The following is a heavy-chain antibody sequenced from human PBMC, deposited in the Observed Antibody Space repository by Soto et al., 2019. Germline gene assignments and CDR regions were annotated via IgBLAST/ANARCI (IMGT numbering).Heavy chain of an antibody. J-gene: IGHJ4*02. CDR3: ARGSIGVAGTSASD. D-gene: IGHD6-19*01. V-gene: IGHV1-18*01. CDR2: ISAYNGNT. CDR1: GYTFTSYG. Sequence: QVQLVQSGAEVKKPGASVKVSCKASGYTFTSYGISWVRQAPGQGLEWMGWISAYNGNTNYAQKLQGRVTMTTGTSTSTAFMDLRSLRSDDTAVYYWARGSIGVAGTSASDWGQGTLVTVSS.